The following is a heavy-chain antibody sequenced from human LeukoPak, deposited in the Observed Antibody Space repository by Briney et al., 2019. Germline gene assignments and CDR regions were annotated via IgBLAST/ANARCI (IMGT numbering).Heavy chain of an antibody. CDR3: ARDLRIKDY. J-gene: IGHJ4*02. V-gene: IGHV3-7*01. Sequence: GGSLRLSCAASEFTFSSYWISWVRQAPGKGLEWVASIKQDGSEKYYVDSVKGRFTISRDNAKNSLYLQMNSLRAEDTAVCYCARDLRIKDYWGQGTLVTVSS. D-gene: IGHD1-14*01. CDR2: IKQDGSEK. CDR1: EFTFSSYW.